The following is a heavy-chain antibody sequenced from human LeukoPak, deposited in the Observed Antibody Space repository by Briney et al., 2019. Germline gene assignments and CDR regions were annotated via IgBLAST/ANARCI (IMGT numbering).Heavy chain of an antibody. Sequence: SETLSLTCTVSGGSISSYYWSWIRQPPGKGLEWIGYIYYSGSTNYNPSLKSRLTISVDTSKSQFSLKVSSVTAADTAVYYCAAGAYNWFDPWGQGTLVTVSS. D-gene: IGHD6-13*01. CDR3: AAGAYNWFDP. J-gene: IGHJ5*02. CDR2: IYYSGST. CDR1: GGSISSYY. V-gene: IGHV4-59*01.